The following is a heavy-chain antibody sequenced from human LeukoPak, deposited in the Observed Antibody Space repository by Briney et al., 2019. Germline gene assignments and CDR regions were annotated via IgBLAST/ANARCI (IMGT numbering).Heavy chain of an antibody. CDR1: GFTFSSYE. CDR2: ISSSGSTI. Sequence: GGSLRLSCAASGFTFSSYEMDWVREAPGKGLEWVSYISSSGSTIYYADSVKGRFTISRDNAKDSLYLQMNSLRAEDTAVYYCAELGITMIGGVWGKGTTVTISS. V-gene: IGHV3-48*03. J-gene: IGHJ6*04. D-gene: IGHD3-10*02. CDR3: AELGITMIGGV.